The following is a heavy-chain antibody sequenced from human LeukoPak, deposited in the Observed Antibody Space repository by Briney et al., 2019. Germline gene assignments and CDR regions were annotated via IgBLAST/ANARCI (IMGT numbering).Heavy chain of an antibody. D-gene: IGHD1-26*01. CDR3: AREIRDSGSYYDWFDP. J-gene: IGHJ5*02. CDR2: INPNSGGT. CDR1: GYTFTGYY. Sequence: ASVKVSCKASGYTFTGYYMHWVRQALGQGLEWMGWINPNSGGTNYAQKFQGRVTMTRDTSISTAYMELSRLRSDDTAVYYCAREIRDSGSYYDWFDPWGQGTLVTVSS. V-gene: IGHV1-2*02.